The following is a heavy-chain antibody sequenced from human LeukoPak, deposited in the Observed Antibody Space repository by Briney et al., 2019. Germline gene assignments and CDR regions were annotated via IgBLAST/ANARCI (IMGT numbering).Heavy chain of an antibody. CDR1: RYTLTELS. Sequence: ASVKVSCKVSRYTLTELSMHWVRQAPGKGLEWMGGFDPEDGETIYAQKFQGRVTMTEDTSTDTAYMELSSLRSEDTAVYYCATRNVLGRLAWVDYWGQGTLVTVSS. J-gene: IGHJ4*02. CDR3: ATRNVLGRLAWVDY. D-gene: IGHD2-2*01. V-gene: IGHV1-24*01. CDR2: FDPEDGET.